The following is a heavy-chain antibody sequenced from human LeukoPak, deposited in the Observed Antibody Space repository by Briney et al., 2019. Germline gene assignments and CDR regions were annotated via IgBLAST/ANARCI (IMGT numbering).Heavy chain of an antibody. Sequence: GGSLRLSCAASGFTVSSNYMSWVRQAPGKGLEWVANIKQDGTDKYYVDSVKGRFTISRDNAKNLLYLQMNSLRAEDTAVYYCAREKLDTRGYVDYWGQGTLVTVSS. CDR1: GFTVSSNY. CDR3: AREKLDTRGYVDY. CDR2: IKQDGTDK. V-gene: IGHV3-7*01. J-gene: IGHJ4*02. D-gene: IGHD3-22*01.